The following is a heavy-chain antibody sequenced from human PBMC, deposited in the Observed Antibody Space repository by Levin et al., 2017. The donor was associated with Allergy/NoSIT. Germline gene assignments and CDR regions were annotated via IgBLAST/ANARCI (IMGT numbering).Heavy chain of an antibody. Sequence: SQTLSLTCTVSGDSISSYYWSWIRQPAGKGLEWIGRLYTSGSTKYSPSLKSRVTMSVDTSKNHFSLKLSSVTAADTAVYYCARGFGSSWYGGVDDAFDIWGQGTMVTVSS. V-gene: IGHV4-4*07. CDR1: GDSISSYY. CDR2: LYTSGST. CDR3: ARGFGSSWYGGVDDAFDI. D-gene: IGHD6-13*01. J-gene: IGHJ3*02.